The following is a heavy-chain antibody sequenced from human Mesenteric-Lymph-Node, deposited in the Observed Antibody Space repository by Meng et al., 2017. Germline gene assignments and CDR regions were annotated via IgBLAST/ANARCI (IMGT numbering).Heavy chain of an antibody. CDR3: ARRVHDGSGHHYFDY. D-gene: IGHD3-22*01. CDR1: GGSTTSTSYY. J-gene: IGHJ4*02. Sequence: QLQLQGSGPGLVKPSETLSLPCTVSGGSTTSTSYYWDWIRQSPAKGLEWIGTIGYSGTIVYNPSLSSRVTMTLDTSKNQFSLKLSSVTAPDTAVYYCARRVHDGSGHHYFDYWGQGTLVTVSS. V-gene: IGHV4-39*01. CDR2: IGYSGTI.